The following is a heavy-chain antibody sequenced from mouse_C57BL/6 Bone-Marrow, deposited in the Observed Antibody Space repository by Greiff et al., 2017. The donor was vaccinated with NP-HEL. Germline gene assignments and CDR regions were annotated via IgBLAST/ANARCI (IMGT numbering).Heavy chain of an antibody. CDR3: ARFYYGSSGGAMDY. CDR2: IYPGDGDT. CDR1: GYAFSSSW. J-gene: IGHJ4*01. V-gene: IGHV1-82*01. D-gene: IGHD1-1*01. Sequence: SGPELVKPGASVKISCKASGYAFSSSWMNWVKQRPGKGLEWIGRIYPGDGDTNYNGKFKGKATLTADKSSSTAYMQLSSLTSEDSAVYFCARFYYGSSGGAMDYWGQGTSVTVSS.